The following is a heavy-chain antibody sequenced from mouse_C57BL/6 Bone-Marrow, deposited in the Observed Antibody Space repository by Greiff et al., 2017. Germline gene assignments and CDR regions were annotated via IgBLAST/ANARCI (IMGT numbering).Heavy chain of an antibody. CDR2: IHPNSGST. CDR1: GYTFTSYW. J-gene: IGHJ2*01. CDR3: ARRRIITTVVGTGY. Sequence: QVQLQQPGAELVKPGASVKLSCKASGYTFTSYWMHWVKQRPGQGLEWIGMIHPNSGSTNYNEKFKSKATLTVDKSSSTAYMQLSSLTSEDSAVYYCARRRIITTVVGTGYWGQGTTRTVSS. D-gene: IGHD1-1*01. V-gene: IGHV1-64*01.